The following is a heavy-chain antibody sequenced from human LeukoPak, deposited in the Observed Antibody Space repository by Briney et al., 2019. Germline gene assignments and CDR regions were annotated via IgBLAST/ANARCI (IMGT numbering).Heavy chain of an antibody. CDR3: ARGALYYYDSSGYYLDY. Sequence: SETLSLTCTVSGGSISSYYWSWIRQPPGKGLELIGYIYYSGSTNYNPSLKSRVTISVDTSKNQFSLKLSSVTAADTAVYYCARGALYYYDSSGYYLDYWGQGTLVTVSS. V-gene: IGHV4-59*01. CDR2: IYYSGST. D-gene: IGHD3-22*01. J-gene: IGHJ4*02. CDR1: GGSISSYY.